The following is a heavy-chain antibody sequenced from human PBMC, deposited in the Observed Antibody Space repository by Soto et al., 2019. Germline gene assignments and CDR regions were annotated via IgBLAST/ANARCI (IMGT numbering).Heavy chain of an antibody. J-gene: IGHJ4*02. CDR3: AKVPPPRPTHWFMIVVVPTYYFDY. CDR2: ISGSGGST. V-gene: IGHV3-23*01. CDR1: GFTFSSYA. D-gene: IGHD3-22*01. Sequence: PGGSLSLSCAASGFTFSSYAMSWVRQAPGKGLEWVSAISGSGGSTYYADSVKGRFTISRDNSRNTLYLQMNSLRAEDTAVYYCAKVPPPRPTHWFMIVVVPTYYFDYWGQGTLVTVSS.